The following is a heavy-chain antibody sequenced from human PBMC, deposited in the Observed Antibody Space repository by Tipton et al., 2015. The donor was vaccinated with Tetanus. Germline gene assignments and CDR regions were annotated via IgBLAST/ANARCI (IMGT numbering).Heavy chain of an antibody. CDR3: ARGTGKYSAGDY. V-gene: IGHV3-30*04. D-gene: IGHD4-11*01. Sequence: SLRLSCVPSGFTFSSYGMHWVRQAPGKGLEWVAVISFDGSSQHYADSVKGRFTISRDNSKDILYLQMDSLRVEDTAVYYCARGTGKYSAGDYWGQGTLVTFSS. CDR1: GFTFSSYG. J-gene: IGHJ4*02. CDR2: ISFDGSSQ.